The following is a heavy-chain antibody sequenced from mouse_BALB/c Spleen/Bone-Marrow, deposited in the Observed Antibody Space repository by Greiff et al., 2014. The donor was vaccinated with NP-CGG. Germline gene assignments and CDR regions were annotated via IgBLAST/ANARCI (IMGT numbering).Heavy chain of an antibody. CDR2: IDPANGNT. Sequence: VQLKESGAELVKPGASVKLSCTASGFNIKDTYMHWVKQRPEQGLEWIGRIDPANGNTKYDPKFQGKATMTADTSSNTAYKQLSSRTSEDTAVYYCAPYYYGSSQFAYWGQGTLVTVSA. D-gene: IGHD1-1*01. V-gene: IGHV14-3*02. CDR3: APYYYGSSQFAY. J-gene: IGHJ3*01. CDR1: GFNIKDTY.